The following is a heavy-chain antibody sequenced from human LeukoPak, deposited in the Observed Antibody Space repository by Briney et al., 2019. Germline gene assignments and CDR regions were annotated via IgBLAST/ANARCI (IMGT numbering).Heavy chain of an antibody. V-gene: IGHV4-4*07. J-gene: IGHJ3*02. CDR3: ARGLLDYGDLGDAFDI. D-gene: IGHD4-17*01. Sequence: PSETLSLTCTVSGGSLSSYYWNWIRQPAGKGLEWIGRIYTSGSTNYNPSLKSRVTMSVDTSKNQFSLKLSSVTAADTAVYYCARGLLDYGDLGDAFDIWGQGTMVTVSS. CDR2: IYTSGST. CDR1: GGSLSSYY.